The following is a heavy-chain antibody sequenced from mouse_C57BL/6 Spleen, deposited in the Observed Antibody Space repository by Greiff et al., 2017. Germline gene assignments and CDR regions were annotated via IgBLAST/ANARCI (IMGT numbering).Heavy chain of an antibody. Sequence: EVQLQESGPELVKPGASVKISCKASGYSFTGYYINWVKQSPEKSLEWIGEINPSTGGTTYNQKFKAKATLTVDKSSSTAYMQLKSLTSEDSAVYYCARGLYLAYWGQGTLVTVSA. D-gene: IGHD2-3*01. CDR2: INPSTGGT. CDR3: ARGLYLAY. V-gene: IGHV1-42*01. CDR1: GYSFTGYY. J-gene: IGHJ3*01.